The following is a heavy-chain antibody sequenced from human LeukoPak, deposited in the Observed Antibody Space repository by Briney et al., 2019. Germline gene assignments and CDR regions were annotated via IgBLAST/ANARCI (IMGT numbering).Heavy chain of an antibody. J-gene: IGHJ6*02. V-gene: IGHV4-4*07. D-gene: IGHD6-13*01. CDR3: ARAIAAVRQDTYGMDV. CDR1: GGPISSYY. CDR2: IYTSGST. Sequence: SETLSPTCTVSGGPISSYYWSWIRQPAGKGLEWIGRIYTSGSTNYNPSLKSRVTMSVDTSKNQFSLKLSSVTAADTAVYYCARAIAAVRQDTYGMDVWGQGTTVTVSS.